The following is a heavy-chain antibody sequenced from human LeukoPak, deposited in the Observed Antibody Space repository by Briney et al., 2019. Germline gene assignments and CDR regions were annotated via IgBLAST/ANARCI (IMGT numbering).Heavy chain of an antibody. J-gene: IGHJ4*02. Sequence: ASVKVSCKASGYTFTSYGISWVRQAPGQGLEWMGWISAYNGNTNYAQKLQGRVTMTTDTSTSTVYMDLRSLRSDDTAVYYCARDLGHCRNVVCSSSAYWGRGTLVTVSS. V-gene: IGHV1-18*01. CDR1: GYTFTSYG. D-gene: IGHD1-14*01. CDR3: ARDLGHCRNVVCSSSAY. CDR2: ISAYNGNT.